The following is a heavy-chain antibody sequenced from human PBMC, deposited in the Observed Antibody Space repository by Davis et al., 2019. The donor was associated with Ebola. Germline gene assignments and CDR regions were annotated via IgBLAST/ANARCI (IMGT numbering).Heavy chain of an antibody. V-gene: IGHV1-2*02. CDR3: ARTAVVPAAANRVYYYYGMDV. CDR1: GYTFTSYY. J-gene: IGHJ6*02. D-gene: IGHD2-2*01. Sequence: ASVKVSCKASGYTFTSYYMHWVRQAPGQGLEWMGWINPNSGGTNYAQKFQGRVTMTRDTSISTAYMELSRLRSDDTAVYYCARTAVVPAAANRVYYYYGMDVWGQGTTVTVSS. CDR2: INPNSGGT.